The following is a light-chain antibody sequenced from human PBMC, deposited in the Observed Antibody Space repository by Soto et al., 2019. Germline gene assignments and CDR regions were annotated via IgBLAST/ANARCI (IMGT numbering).Light chain of an antibody. CDR2: DVS. V-gene: IGLV2-11*01. CDR3: YSYAGSYTV. J-gene: IGLJ3*02. Sequence: QSVLTQPRSVSGSPGQSVTISCTGTSSDVDSYNYVSWYQQHPGKAPKLMIYDVSKRPSGVPDRFSGSKSGNTASLTISGLQAEDEADYYCYSYAGSYTVFAGGTKVTVL. CDR1: SSDVDSYNY.